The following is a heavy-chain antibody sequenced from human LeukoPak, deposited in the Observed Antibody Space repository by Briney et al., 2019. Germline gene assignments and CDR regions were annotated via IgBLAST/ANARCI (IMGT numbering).Heavy chain of an antibody. V-gene: IGHV3-64D*09. CDR1: GFTFSGYA. CDR2: ITSNGGST. D-gene: IGHD6-19*01. CDR3: VKSASAGWYTFDY. J-gene: IGHJ4*02. Sequence: GGSLRLSCSASGFTFSGYAMHWVRQVPGKGLEFVSAITSNGGSTYYADSLKGRFTISRDNSKNTLSLQMSSLRAEDTAVYYCVKSASAGWYTFDYWGQGTLVTVSS.